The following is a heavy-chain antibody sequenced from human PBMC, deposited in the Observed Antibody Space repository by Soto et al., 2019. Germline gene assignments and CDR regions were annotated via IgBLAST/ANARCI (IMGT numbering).Heavy chain of an antibody. CDR3: TRVRGYYGMDV. CDR1: GYTFTIYA. CDR2: INAGNGNT. Sequence: ASVKVSCKASGYTFTIYAMHWVRQPPGQRLEWMGWINAGNGNTKYSQKFQGRVTITRDTSASTAYMELSSLRSEDTAVYYCTRVRGYYGMDVWGQGTTVTDSS. J-gene: IGHJ6*02. V-gene: IGHV1-3*01.